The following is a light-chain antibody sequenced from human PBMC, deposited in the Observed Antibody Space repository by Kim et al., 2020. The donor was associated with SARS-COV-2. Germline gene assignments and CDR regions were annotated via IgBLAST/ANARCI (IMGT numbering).Light chain of an antibody. V-gene: IGLV1-40*01. J-gene: IGLJ3*02. CDR3: QSYDNRLSGWV. CDR1: SSYNSAGYY. CDR2: ADT. Sequence: RGAISCSGGSSYNSAGYYVHWYQQLPGRAPKLLIYADTRRPSGVPDRLSGSKSGTSASLAISGLRAEDEADYYCQSYDNRLSGWVFGGGTQLTVL.